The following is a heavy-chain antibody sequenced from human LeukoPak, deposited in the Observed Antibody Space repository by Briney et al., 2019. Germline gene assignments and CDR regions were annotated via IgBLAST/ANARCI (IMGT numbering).Heavy chain of an antibody. Sequence: SETLSLTCTVSGGSISSYYWSWLRQPPGKGLEWIGYIYYSGSNNYNPSLKNRVTISVDTSKNQFSLKLTSVSAADTAVYHGAGDAAVFFGGNSCKNTGRSYVMDVWGQGTTVTVSS. CDR3: AGDAAVFFGGNSCKNTGRSYVMDV. V-gene: IGHV4-59*01. CDR2: IYYSGSN. D-gene: IGHD4-23*01. J-gene: IGHJ6*02. CDR1: GGSISSYY.